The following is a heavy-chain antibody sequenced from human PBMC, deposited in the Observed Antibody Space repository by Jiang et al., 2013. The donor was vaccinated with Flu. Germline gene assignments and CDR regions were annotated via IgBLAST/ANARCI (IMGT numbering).Heavy chain of an antibody. V-gene: IGHV4-59*08. Sequence: GLVKPSETLSLTCTVSGGSISSYYWSWIRQPPGKGLEWIGYLYYSGGTNYNPSLKSRVTTSVDTSKNQFSLKLSSVTAADTAVYYCAGSTGGDARWFDPWGQGTLVTVSS. CDR1: GGSISSYY. CDR2: LYYSGGT. CDR3: AGSTGGDARWFDP. D-gene: IGHD2-8*02. J-gene: IGHJ5*02.